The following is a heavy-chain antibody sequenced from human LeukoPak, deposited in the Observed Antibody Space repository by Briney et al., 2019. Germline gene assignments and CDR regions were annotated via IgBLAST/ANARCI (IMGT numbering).Heavy chain of an antibody. V-gene: IGHV1-69*06. CDR3: ARHADYYGSGSYDY. Sequence: SVKVSCKASGGTFSSYAISWVRQAPGQGLEWMGGIIPIFGTANYAQKFQGRVTITADKSTGTAYMELSSLRSEDTAVYYCARHADYYGSGSYDYWGQGTLVTVSS. CDR1: GGTFSSYA. CDR2: IIPIFGTA. D-gene: IGHD3-10*01. J-gene: IGHJ4*02.